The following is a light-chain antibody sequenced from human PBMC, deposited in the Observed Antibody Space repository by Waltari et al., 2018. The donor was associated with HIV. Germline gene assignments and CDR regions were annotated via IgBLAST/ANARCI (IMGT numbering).Light chain of an antibody. CDR1: ALPKHY. CDR3: HSEDNTGTFPVV. J-gene: IGLJ2*01. CDR2: KDF. Sequence: SYELTQPPSVSVSPGQTARINCSGEALPKHYSYWYQQQPGQAPVLVIYKDFARPSGILERFSGSSSGTTVTLTIIGVQAEDEATYYCHSEDNTGTFPVVFGGGTQLTVL. V-gene: IGLV3-25*03.